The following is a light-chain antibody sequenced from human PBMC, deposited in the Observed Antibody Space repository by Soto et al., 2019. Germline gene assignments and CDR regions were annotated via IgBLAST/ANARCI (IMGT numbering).Light chain of an antibody. CDR3: LSFTTTXTHV. CDR2: EVN. J-gene: IGLJ1*01. Sequence: QSALTQPASLSGSPGQSITISCTGTSIDIGAYDYVSWFQQHPGKAPKLMISEVNNRPSGVSNRFYGSKSGNTAYLTIPGLQVEDEAEYFCLSFTTTXTHVLGTGTKVXV. CDR1: SIDIGAYDY. V-gene: IGLV2-14*01.